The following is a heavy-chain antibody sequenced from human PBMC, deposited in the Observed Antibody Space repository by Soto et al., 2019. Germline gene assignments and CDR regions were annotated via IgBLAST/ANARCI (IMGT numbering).Heavy chain of an antibody. CDR3: AKDRYSSSPGHLEY. CDR2: ISDDGNSQ. CDR1: GLSFSNYG. D-gene: IGHD6-19*01. V-gene: IGHV3-30*18. J-gene: IGHJ4*02. Sequence: QVQLVELGGGAVQPGRSLTLSCTASGLSFSNYGMHWVRQAPGKGLGWVSIISDDGNSQNYAGSVKGRFTISRDNFKNTVYLQMDRLRGDDTAVYYCAKDRYSSSPGHLEYWGQGTLVTVSS.